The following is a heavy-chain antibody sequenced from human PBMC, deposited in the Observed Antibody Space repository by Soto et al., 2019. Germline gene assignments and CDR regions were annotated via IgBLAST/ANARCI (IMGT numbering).Heavy chain of an antibody. D-gene: IGHD5-18*01. CDR3: ATDTNQDTAMATFDY. CDR2: IKHRGGT. J-gene: IGHJ4*02. CDR1: GGSFSGYY. Sequence: QVQLQQWGAGLLKPSETLSLTCAGYGGSFSGYYWSWLRQPPGKGLEWIGEIKHRGGTSYNPSLKSRVTTSVDTSKTQYSLTLSYLTAADTAVYSCATDTNQDTAMATFDYWGQGPLVTVSS. V-gene: IGHV4-34*01.